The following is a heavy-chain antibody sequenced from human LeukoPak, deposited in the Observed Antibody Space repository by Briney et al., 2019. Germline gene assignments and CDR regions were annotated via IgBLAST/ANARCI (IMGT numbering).Heavy chain of an antibody. Sequence: ASVKVSCKASGYTFTGYYMHWVRQAPGQGLEWMGRINPNSGGTNYAQKFQGRVTMTRDTSISTAYMELSRLRPDDTAVYYCASPLHSSSWSDAFDICGQGTMVSVSS. CDR3: ASPLHSSSWSDAFDI. J-gene: IGHJ3*02. D-gene: IGHD6-13*01. CDR2: INPNSGGT. V-gene: IGHV1-2*06. CDR1: GYTFTGYY.